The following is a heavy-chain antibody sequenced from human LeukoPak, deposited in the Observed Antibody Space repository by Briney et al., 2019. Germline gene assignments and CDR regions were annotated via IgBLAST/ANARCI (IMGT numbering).Heavy chain of an antibody. J-gene: IGHJ6*03. CDR3: ARYGITAVAGGDYIDV. Sequence: ASVKVSCKASGYTFTSYGISWVRQAPGQGLEWMGWISAYDGNTKYVQNLQGRVTITTDESTSTAYMELSSLRSDDTAVYYCARYGITAVAGGDYIDVWGKGTTVTVSS. V-gene: IGHV1-18*01. CDR1: GYTFTSYG. D-gene: IGHD6-19*01. CDR2: ISAYDGNT.